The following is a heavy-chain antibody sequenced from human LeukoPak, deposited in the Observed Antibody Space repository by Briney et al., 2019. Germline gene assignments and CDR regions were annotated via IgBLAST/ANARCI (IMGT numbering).Heavy chain of an antibody. CDR2: IKQDGSAK. CDR1: GFTFSNYW. CDR3: AGRQGFLIDY. Sequence: GGSLRLSCAASGFTFSNYWMNWARQAPGKGLEWVAHIKQDGSAKYYVDSVKGRLTISRDNPKSILYLEKNSLRGEDGVVFYCAGRQGFLIDYWGQGTLVTVSS. D-gene: IGHD3-3*01. V-gene: IGHV3-7*01. J-gene: IGHJ4*02.